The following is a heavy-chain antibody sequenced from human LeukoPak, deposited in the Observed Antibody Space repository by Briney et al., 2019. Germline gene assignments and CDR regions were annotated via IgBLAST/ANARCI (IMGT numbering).Heavy chain of an antibody. Sequence: SETLSLTCAVYGGSFSGYYWSWIRQPPGKGLEWIGEINHSGSTNYNPSLKSRVTISVDTSKNQFSLKLSSVTAADTAVYYCAREGNTHFDYWGQGTLVTVSS. CDR3: AREGNTHFDY. V-gene: IGHV4-34*01. CDR1: GGSFSGYY. D-gene: IGHD1/OR15-1a*01. J-gene: IGHJ4*02. CDR2: INHSGST.